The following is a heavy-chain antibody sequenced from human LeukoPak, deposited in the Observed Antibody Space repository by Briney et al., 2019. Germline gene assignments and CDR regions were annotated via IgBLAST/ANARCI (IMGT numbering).Heavy chain of an antibody. V-gene: IGHV3-23*01. J-gene: IGHJ4*02. CDR2: ISGSGGST. CDR1: GFTFSSYA. Sequence: PGGSLRLSCAASGFTFSSYAMSWVSQAPGKGLEWVSAISGSGGSTYYADSVKGRFTISRDNSKNTLYLQMNSLRAEDTAVYYCAKDLDYGGNAAAFDYWGQGTLVTVSS. CDR3: AKDLDYGGNAAAFDY. D-gene: IGHD4-17*01.